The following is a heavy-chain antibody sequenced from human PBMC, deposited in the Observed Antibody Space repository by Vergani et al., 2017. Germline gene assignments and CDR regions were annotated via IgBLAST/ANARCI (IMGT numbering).Heavy chain of an antibody. V-gene: IGHV4-34*01. CDR3: ARGLRLGSYGSGSYDH. J-gene: IGHJ4*02. CDR2: INHSGST. CDR1: GGSFSGYY. D-gene: IGHD3-10*01. Sequence: QVQLQQWGAGLLKPSETLSLTCAVYGGSFSGYYWRRIRQPPGKGLEWIGEINHSGSTNYNPPLKCRDTIPVDTSKNQFSLKLSSVTAADTAVYYCARGLRLGSYGSGSYDHWGQGTLVTVSS.